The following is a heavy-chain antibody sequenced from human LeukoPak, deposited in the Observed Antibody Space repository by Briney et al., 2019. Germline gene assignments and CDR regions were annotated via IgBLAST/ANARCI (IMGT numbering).Heavy chain of an antibody. D-gene: IGHD1-1*01. CDR3: ARRLKTGNPWAFFDP. V-gene: IGHV4-59*08. CDR1: GGSISGYY. J-gene: IGHJ5*02. CDR2: ILYTGST. Sequence: PSETLSLTCTVSGGSISGYYWGWLRQPPGKGLEWIGYILYTGSTNYNPSLRSRLTISVDLSRNQFSLKLSSVTAADTAVYYCARRLKTGNPWAFFDPWGQGTPVTVSS.